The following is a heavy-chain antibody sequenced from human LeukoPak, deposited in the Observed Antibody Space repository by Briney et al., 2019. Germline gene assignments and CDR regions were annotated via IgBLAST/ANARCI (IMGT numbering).Heavy chain of an antibody. CDR3: TTDVRDEYTSGWYPIGY. CDR1: GFSFNTYS. J-gene: IGHJ4*02. V-gene: IGHV3-21*01. D-gene: IGHD6-19*01. Sequence: GGSLRLSCAASGFSFNTYSMNWVRQAPGKGLEWVSSISSGSRYLYYADSVKGRFTISKDNAKNSLFLQMNSLRAEDTAVYYCTTDVRDEYTSGWYPIGYWGQGTLVTVSS. CDR2: ISSGSRYL.